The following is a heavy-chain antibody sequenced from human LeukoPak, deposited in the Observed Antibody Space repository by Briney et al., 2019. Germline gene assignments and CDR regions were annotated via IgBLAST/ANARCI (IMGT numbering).Heavy chain of an antibody. Sequence: GGSLRLSCAASGFTFDDYTMHWVRQAPGKGLEWVSLISWDGGSTYYADSVKGRFTISKDNSKNSLYLQMNSLRTEDTALYYCAKGRVSRDFWSGYYPPYFDYWGRGTLVTVSS. V-gene: IGHV3-43*01. J-gene: IGHJ4*02. CDR2: ISWDGGST. D-gene: IGHD3-3*01. CDR3: AKGRVSRDFWSGYYPPYFDY. CDR1: GFTFDDYT.